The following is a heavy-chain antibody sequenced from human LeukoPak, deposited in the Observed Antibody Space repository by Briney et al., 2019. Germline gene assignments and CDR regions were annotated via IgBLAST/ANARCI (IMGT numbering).Heavy chain of an antibody. D-gene: IGHD6-19*01. CDR3: ARHRGVSSGWYRGFYFDY. CDR2: INHSGST. Sequence: SETLSLTCAVYGGSFSGYYWSWIRQPPGKGLEWIGEINHSGSTNYNPSLKSRVTISVDTSKNQFSLKLSSVTAADTAVYYCARHRGVSSGWYRGFYFDYWGQGTLVTVSS. CDR1: GGSFSGYY. V-gene: IGHV4-34*01. J-gene: IGHJ4*02.